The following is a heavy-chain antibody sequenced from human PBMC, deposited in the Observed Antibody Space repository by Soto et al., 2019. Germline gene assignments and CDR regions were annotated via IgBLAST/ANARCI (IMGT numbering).Heavy chain of an antibody. V-gene: IGHV3-21*05. CDR3: VKEARIAHV. J-gene: IGHJ6*02. Sequence: GGSLRLSCAASGFTFSSYSMNWVRQAPGKGLEWVSYIGRRGSDIKYADSVKGRFTISRDDAKNSLYLQMNSLRAEDTAIYYWVKEARIAHVWGQGTSVTVSS. CDR1: GFTFSSYS. CDR2: IGRRGSDI. D-gene: IGHD2-21*01.